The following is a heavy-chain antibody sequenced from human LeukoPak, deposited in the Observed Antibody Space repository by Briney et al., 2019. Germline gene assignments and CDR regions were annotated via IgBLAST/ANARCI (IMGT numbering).Heavy chain of an antibody. J-gene: IGHJ4*02. Sequence: GGSLRLSCAASGFTFDDYAMHWVRQAPGKGLEWVSGISWNSGSIGYADSVKGRFTISRDNAKNSLYLQMNSLRAEDTALYYCAKAWFGELSTSSDYWGQGTLVTVSS. CDR2: ISWNSGSI. D-gene: IGHD3-10*01. CDR3: AKAWFGELSTSSDY. V-gene: IGHV3-9*01. CDR1: GFTFDDYA.